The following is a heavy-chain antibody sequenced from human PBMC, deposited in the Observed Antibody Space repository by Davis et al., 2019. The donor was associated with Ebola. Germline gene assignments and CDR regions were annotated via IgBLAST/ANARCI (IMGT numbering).Heavy chain of an antibody. Sequence: SETLSLTCTVSGGSISKYLWTWIRQAPGKGLEWIGDIYYNGNTNYNPSLKSRVTISVDTARNQSSLKLTSVTTPDTAVYYCARDIGLELRRPYHYRLDVWGTGTTVTVSS. CDR1: GGSISKYL. J-gene: IGHJ6*04. V-gene: IGHV4-59*01. CDR3: ARDIGLELRRPYHYRLDV. CDR2: IYYNGNT. D-gene: IGHD1-26*01.